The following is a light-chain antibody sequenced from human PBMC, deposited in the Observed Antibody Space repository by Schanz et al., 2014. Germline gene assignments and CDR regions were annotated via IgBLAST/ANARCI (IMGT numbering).Light chain of an antibody. CDR3: SSNVGSSTLV. V-gene: IGLV2-14*01. Sequence: QSALTQPASVSGSPGQSITFACTGTISDVGGHNHVSWYQQHPGKAPKLMIYDVNNRPSGVSNRFSGSKSGNTASLTISGHQAEDEADYYCSSNVGSSTLVFGGGTKLTVL. CDR1: ISDVGGHNH. CDR2: DVN. J-gene: IGLJ2*01.